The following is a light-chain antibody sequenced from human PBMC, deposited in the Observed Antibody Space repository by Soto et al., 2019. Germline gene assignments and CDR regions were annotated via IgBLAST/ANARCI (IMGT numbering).Light chain of an antibody. CDR2: DAS. Sequence: EIVLTQSPATLSLSPGEGATLSCRTSQSVGSNLAWYQQKPGQVPRLLIHDASRRATGVPDRFSGSGSGTDFTITISSLEPEDFEVYYCQQRSRWLWLTFGGGTKVSIK. CDR1: QSVGSN. CDR3: QQRSRWLWLT. V-gene: IGKV3-11*01. J-gene: IGKJ4*01.